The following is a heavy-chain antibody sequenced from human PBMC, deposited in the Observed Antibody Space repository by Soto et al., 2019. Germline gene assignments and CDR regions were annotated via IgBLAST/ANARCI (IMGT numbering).Heavy chain of an antibody. V-gene: IGHV3-30-3*01. D-gene: IGHD6-19*01. CDR2: ISYDGSNK. J-gene: IGHJ4*02. CDR3: ARDPLGSSGWYYFDY. CDR1: GFTFSSYA. Sequence: LRLSCAASGFTFSSYAMHWVRQAPGKGLEWVAVISYDGSNKYYADSVKGRFTISRDNSKNTLYLQMNSLRAEDTAVYYCARDPLGSSGWYYFDYWGQGTLVTVSS.